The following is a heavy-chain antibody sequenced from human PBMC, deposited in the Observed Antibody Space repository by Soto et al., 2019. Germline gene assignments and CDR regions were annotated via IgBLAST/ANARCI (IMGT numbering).Heavy chain of an antibody. V-gene: IGHV1-69*01. D-gene: IGHD7-27*01. J-gene: IGHJ2*01. CDR2: VVPMFRTP. CDR1: GGTFRKFA. Sequence: QVQLVQSGAEVKKPGSSVKVSCKVSGGTFRKFAVSWVRQAPGQGLEWMGGVVPMFRTPNYAQKFQGRVTTTAYESTSTAYMQLRSLISEDTAVYYRATGATGDFGDFDLGGRGTPVTVSS. CDR3: ATGATGDFGDFDL.